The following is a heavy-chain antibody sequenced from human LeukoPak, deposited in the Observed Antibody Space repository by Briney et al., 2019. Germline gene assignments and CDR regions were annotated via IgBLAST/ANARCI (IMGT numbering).Heavy chain of an antibody. CDR2: ISSSSSYI. V-gene: IGHV3-21*01. CDR1: GFTFSSYS. CDR3: ARDHSKPEYCSGGSCYSFFDY. D-gene: IGHD2-15*01. J-gene: IGHJ4*02. Sequence: GGSLRLSCAASGFTFSSYSMNWVRQAPGKGLEWVSSISSSSSYIYYADSVKGRFTISRDNAKNSLYLQMNSLRAEDTAVYYCARDHSKPEYCSGGSCYSFFDYWGQGTLVTVSS.